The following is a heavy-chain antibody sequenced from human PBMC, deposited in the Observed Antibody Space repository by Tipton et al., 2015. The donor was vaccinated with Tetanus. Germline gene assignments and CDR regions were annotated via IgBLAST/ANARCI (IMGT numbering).Heavy chain of an antibody. V-gene: IGHV3-11*06. CDR1: GFTFSNNY. CDR3: AREQSGSYAVFDY. J-gene: IGHJ4*02. CDR2: ITGGGTFT. D-gene: IGHD3-16*01. Sequence: SLRLSCAASGFTFSNNYMSWIRQAPGKGLEWISYITGGGTFTFYADSVRGRFTISRDNAKKSLFLQMNSLRDEDTAVYYCAREQSGSYAVFDYWGQGALVTVSS.